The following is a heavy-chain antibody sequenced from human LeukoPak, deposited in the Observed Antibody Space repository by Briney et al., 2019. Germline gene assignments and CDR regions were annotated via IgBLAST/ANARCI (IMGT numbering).Heavy chain of an antibody. J-gene: IGHJ4*02. Sequence: ASVKVSCKASGYTFTSYGISWVRQAPGQGLEWMGWISAYNGNTNCAQKLQGRVTMTTDTSTSTAYMELRSLRSDDTAVYYCARVGKYQLLSCFDYWGQGTLVTVSS. D-gene: IGHD2-2*01. CDR2: ISAYNGNT. CDR1: GYTFTSYG. CDR3: ARVGKYQLLSCFDY. V-gene: IGHV1-18*01.